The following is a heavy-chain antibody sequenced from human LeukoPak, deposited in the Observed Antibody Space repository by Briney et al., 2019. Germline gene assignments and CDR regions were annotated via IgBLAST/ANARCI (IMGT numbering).Heavy chain of an antibody. D-gene: IGHD1-20*01. V-gene: IGHV4-59*01. CDR3: ATGLTGTTWEYFDY. Sequence: SETLSLICTVSGGSISTYYWSWIRQPPGKGLEWIGYIYYSGSTNYSPSLKSRLTISVDTSKNQFSLKLSSVTAADTAVYYCATGLTGTTWEYFDYWGQGTLVTVSS. CDR1: GGSISTYY. CDR2: IYYSGST. J-gene: IGHJ4*02.